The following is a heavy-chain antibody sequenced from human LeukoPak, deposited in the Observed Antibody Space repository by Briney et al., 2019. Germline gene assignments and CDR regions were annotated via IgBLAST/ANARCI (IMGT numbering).Heavy chain of an antibody. CDR2: IYYSGST. CDR3: ARRVGRWFGERAYYYNYMDV. J-gene: IGHJ6*03. D-gene: IGHD3-10*01. CDR1: GGSISSYY. V-gene: IGHV4-59*12. Sequence: PSETLSLTCTVSGGSISSYYWSWIRQPPGKGLEWIGYIYYSGSTNYNPSLKSRVTISVDTSKNQFSLRLSSVTAADTAVHYCARRVGRWFGERAYYYNYMDVWGKGTTVTISS.